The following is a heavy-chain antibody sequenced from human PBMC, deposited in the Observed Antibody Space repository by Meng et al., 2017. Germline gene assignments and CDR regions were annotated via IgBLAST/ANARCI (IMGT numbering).Heavy chain of an antibody. Sequence: SWVRQTPGKALEWLALIYWDDDKRYSPSLKSRLTITKDTSKNQVVPTMTNMDPVDTATYYCAHSYGSNFDYWGQGTLVTVSS. D-gene: IGHD3-10*01. V-gene: IGHV2-5*08. J-gene: IGHJ4*02. CDR2: IYWDDDK. CDR3: AHSYGSNFDY.